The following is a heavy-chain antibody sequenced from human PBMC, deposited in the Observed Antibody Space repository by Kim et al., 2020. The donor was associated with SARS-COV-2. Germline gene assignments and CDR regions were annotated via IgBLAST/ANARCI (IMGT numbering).Heavy chain of an antibody. V-gene: IGHV3-64*01. D-gene: IGHD3-3*01. CDR3: ARGRYDFWSGYSPFDY. J-gene: IGHJ4*02. Sequence: SVKGRFTISRDNSKNTLYLQMGSLRAEDMAVYYCARGRYDFWSGYSPFDYWGQGTLVTVSS.